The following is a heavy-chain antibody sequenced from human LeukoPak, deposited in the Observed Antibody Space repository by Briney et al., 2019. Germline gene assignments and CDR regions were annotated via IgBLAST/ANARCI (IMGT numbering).Heavy chain of an antibody. CDR1: NGSISTYY. J-gene: IGHJ4*02. CDR3: ARHGGTLDYFDY. D-gene: IGHD1-26*01. CDR2: IYYGGTT. V-gene: IGHV4-59*08. Sequence: SETLSLTCSVSNGSISTYYWSWIRQSPGKGLEWIGYIYYGGTTSHNPSLKRRVTISVHSPKNHFSLRLTSLTAADTALYYCARHGGTLDYFDYWGPGSLVIVSS.